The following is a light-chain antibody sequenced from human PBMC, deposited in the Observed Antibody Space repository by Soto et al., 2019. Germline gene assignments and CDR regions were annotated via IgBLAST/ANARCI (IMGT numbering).Light chain of an antibody. V-gene: IGLV3-21*02. CDR3: QVWHVSTDPNYV. J-gene: IGLJ1*01. CDR2: DDR. CDR1: NIGRKS. Sequence: SYELTQPPSVSVAPGQTASITCGGNNIGRKSVHWYQQKPGQAPVLVVFDDRDRPSGIPERFSGSNSGHTATLTISRVEAGDEADYYCQVWHVSTDPNYVFGTGTKLTVL.